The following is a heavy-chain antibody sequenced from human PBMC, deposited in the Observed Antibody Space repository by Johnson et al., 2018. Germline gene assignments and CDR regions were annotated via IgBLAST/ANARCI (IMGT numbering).Heavy chain of an antibody. D-gene: IGHD3-16*02. CDR1: GFTFSSYG. CDR3: AGDSYCRVGELSARGWFDP. Sequence: VQLVQSGGGVVQPGRSLRLSCAASGFTFSSYGMHWVRQAPGKGLEWVANIKQDGSEKYYVDSVKGRFTISRDNAKNSLYLQMNSLRAEDTAVYYCAGDSYCRVGELSARGWFDPWGQGTLVTVSS. V-gene: IGHV3-7*01. J-gene: IGHJ5*02. CDR2: IKQDGSEK.